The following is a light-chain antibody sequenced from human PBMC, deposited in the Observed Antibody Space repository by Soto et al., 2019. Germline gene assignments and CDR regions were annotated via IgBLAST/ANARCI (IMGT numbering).Light chain of an antibody. CDR1: HSVSSSY. V-gene: IGKV3-20*01. CDR3: QQYGSSHPYT. J-gene: IGKJ2*01. Sequence: EIVLTQSPGTLSLSPGERATLSCRASHSVSSSYLAWYQQNPGQAPRLLIYGASSRATGIPDRFSGSGSGTDFPLTISRLAPQDVAVYYCQQYGSSHPYTFGQGTKLEIK. CDR2: GAS.